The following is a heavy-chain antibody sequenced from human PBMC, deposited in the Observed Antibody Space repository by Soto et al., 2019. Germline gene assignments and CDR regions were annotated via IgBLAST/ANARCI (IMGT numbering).Heavy chain of an antibody. CDR1: GFTFSSYA. CDR2: I. Sequence: GGSLRLSCAASGFTFSSYAMSWVRQAPGKGLEWVSVIQYAASARGRFTISRDNAENSVYLEMESLRDEDTALYYCARDVDADFRTDFDYWGRGTLVTVSS. V-gene: IGHV3-21*04. CDR3: ARDVDADFRTDFDY. D-gene: IGHD4-17*01. J-gene: IGHJ4*02.